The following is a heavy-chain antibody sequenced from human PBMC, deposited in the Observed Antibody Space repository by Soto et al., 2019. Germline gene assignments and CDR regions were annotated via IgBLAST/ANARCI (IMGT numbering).Heavy chain of an antibody. V-gene: IGHV4-39*01. CDR2: IDYYGNT. J-gene: IGHJ4*02. Sequence: QLQLQESGPGLVKPSETLSLSCSVSGDSTSNSNYYWGWIRQPPGRGLEWVGSIDYYGNTYYNPSVKSRVSVSVDTSKGQFSVRLTSVTAADTAVHYCVRGGKYRLQETYYFDYWGQGALVTVSS. D-gene: IGHD4-4*01. CDR3: VRGGKYRLQETYYFDY. CDR1: GDSTSNSNYY.